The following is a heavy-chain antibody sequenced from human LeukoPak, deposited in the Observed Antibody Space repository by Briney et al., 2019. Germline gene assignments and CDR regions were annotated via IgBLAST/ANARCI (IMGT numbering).Heavy chain of an antibody. Sequence: GGSLRLSCAAPGFTFSINYMSWVRQAPGKGLEWVSVIYSGGNTYYADSVKGRFTISRDNSKNTVYLQMNSLRAEDTAVYYCARGETSSYDYWGQGTLVTVSS. CDR3: ARGETSSYDY. V-gene: IGHV3-53*01. CDR1: GFTFSINY. CDR2: IYSGGNT. D-gene: IGHD2-2*01. J-gene: IGHJ4*02.